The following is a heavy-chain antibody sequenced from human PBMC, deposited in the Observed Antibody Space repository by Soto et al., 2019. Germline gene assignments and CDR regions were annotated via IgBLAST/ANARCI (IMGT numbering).Heavy chain of an antibody. D-gene: IGHD6-19*01. Sequence: QGTLKESGPVLVKPTETLTLRCTVSGLSITDSEMGVSWIRQPPGQPLEWLAHVDSSGEKSYRTFLKSRLAISKDTSKSQTVLTMTNLHPADTATYYCARRHLAVAVSPWFDPGGQGIPVTVSS. CDR1: GLSITDSEMG. J-gene: IGHJ5*02. CDR2: VDSSGEK. CDR3: ARRHLAVAVSPWFDP. V-gene: IGHV2-26*01.